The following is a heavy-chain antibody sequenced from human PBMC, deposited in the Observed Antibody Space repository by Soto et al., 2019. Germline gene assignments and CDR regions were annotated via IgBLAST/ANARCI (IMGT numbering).Heavy chain of an antibody. CDR2: INAGNGNT. Sequence: QVQLVQSGAEEKKPGASVKVSCKASGYTFTGYAMHWVRQAPGQRLEWMGWINAGNGNTKYSQKFQGRVTITRDTAASAGYMELSSLSSEDTAVYYCERAVAVAADFVYWGQGTLVTVSS. J-gene: IGHJ4*02. D-gene: IGHD6-19*01. CDR1: GYTFTGYA. V-gene: IGHV1-3*05. CDR3: ERAVAVAADFVY.